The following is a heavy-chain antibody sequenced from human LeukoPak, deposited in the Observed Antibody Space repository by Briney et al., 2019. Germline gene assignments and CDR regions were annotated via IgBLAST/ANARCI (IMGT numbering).Heavy chain of an antibody. Sequence: GGSLTLSCAASGFTFTTYEMNWVRQAPGEGLEWVSYISRSGNTIFYADSVKGRFTISRDNAKNSLYLQMNSLRADDTAVYYCSRELLVYFDYWGEGTLVTVSS. CDR3: SRELLVYFDY. CDR1: GFTFTTYE. CDR2: ISRSGNTI. V-gene: IGHV3-48*03. J-gene: IGHJ4*02.